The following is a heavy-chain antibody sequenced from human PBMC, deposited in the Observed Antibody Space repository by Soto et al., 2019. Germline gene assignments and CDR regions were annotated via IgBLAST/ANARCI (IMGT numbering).Heavy chain of an antibody. J-gene: IGHJ5*01. Sequence: GGSLRLSCAASGFTFSSYGMHWVRQAPGKGLEWVAVISYDGSNKYYADSVKGRFTISRDNSKNTLYLQMNSLRAEDTAVYYCAKERPPYDFRSGLDSWGQGTLVTVSS. CDR3: AKERPPYDFRSGLDS. V-gene: IGHV3-30*18. D-gene: IGHD3-3*01. CDR2: ISYDGSNK. CDR1: GFTFSSYG.